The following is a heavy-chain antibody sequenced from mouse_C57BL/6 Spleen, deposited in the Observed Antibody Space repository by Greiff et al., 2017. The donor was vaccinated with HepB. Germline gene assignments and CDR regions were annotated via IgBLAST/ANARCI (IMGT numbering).Heavy chain of an antibody. CDR2: IWSGGST. D-gene: IGHD1-1*01. V-gene: IGHV2-2*01. Sequence: QVQLQQSGPGLVQPSQSLSITCTVSGFSFTSYGVHWVRQSPGKGLEWLGVIWSGGSTDYNAAFISRLSISKDKSKSQVFFKMNSLQADDTAIYYWASNFIYYDYYYAMDYWGQGTSVTVSS. J-gene: IGHJ4*01. CDR1: GFSFTSYG. CDR3: ASNFIYYDYYYAMDY.